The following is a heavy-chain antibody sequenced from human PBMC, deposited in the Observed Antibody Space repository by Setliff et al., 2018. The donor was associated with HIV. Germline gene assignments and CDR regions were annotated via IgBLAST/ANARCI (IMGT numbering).Heavy chain of an antibody. CDR1: GLTFGDYA. V-gene: IGHV3-49*04. CDR2: IRSEAYGGTR. Sequence: TGGSLRLSCTTSGLTFGDYALSWVRQAPGKGLEWVGFIRSEAYGGTREYAASVKGRFTISRDDSKSIAYLQMNSLKAEDTAVYYCGRAKSWYYYMDVWGKGTTVTV. CDR3: GRAKSWYYYMDV. J-gene: IGHJ6*03. D-gene: IGHD3-10*01.